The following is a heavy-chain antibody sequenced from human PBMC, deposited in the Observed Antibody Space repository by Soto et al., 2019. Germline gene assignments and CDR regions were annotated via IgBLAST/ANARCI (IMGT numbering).Heavy chain of an antibody. Sequence: ASVKVYCKASGYTFTSYGISWVRQAPGQGLEWMGWISAYNGNTNYAQKLQGRVSITRDTSASTVYMELTGLTSEDTAVYYCARDTETLGPRANDALDIWGQGTMVTVSS. CDR3: ARDTETLGPRANDALDI. J-gene: IGHJ3*02. CDR2: ISAYNGNT. CDR1: GYTFTSYG. D-gene: IGHD3-3*02. V-gene: IGHV1-18*01.